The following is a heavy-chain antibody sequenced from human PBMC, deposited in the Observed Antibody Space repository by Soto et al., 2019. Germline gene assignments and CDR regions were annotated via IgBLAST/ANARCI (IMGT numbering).Heavy chain of an antibody. J-gene: IGHJ5*02. CDR1: GFMFSDYA. Sequence: GGSLRLSCAASGFMFSDYAMTWARQAPGKELEWVSGLLRPGRSTYYADSVKGRFTISGDTSANTVYLQMDSLRAEDTAVYYCAKDAIANNGIWLMDSWGQGTVVTVSS. CDR3: AKDAIANNGIWLMDS. V-gene: IGHV3-23*01. CDR2: LLRPGRST. D-gene: IGHD3-16*01.